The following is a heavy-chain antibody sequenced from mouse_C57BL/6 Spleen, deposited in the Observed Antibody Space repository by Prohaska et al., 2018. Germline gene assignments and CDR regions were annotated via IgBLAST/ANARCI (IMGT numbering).Heavy chain of an antibody. CDR3: MRYGLRYWYFDV. J-gene: IGHJ1*03. Sequence: EVQLLETGGGLVQPGGSRGLSCEGSGFTFSGFWMSWVRQTPGKTLEWIGDINSVGRVINYAPAIKDRFTIFRDNDKSTLYLQMSNVRSEDTVTYFCMRYGLRYWYFDVWGTGTTVTVSS. CDR2: INSVGRVI. V-gene: IGHV11-2*01. CDR1: GFTFSGFW. D-gene: IGHD1-1*01.